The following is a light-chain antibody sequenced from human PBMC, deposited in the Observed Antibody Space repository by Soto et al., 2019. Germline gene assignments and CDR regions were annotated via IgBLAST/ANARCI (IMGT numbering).Light chain of an antibody. J-gene: IGKJ5*01. Sequence: EILMTQSPATLSVSPVEGATLSCMASQSVNNNLAWYQQKPGQAPRLLIFDASTRATGIPARFSGTGSGTEFTLTISSLQSEDFAVYYCQQYNRWFSITFGQGTRLEIK. CDR2: DAS. CDR1: QSVNNN. V-gene: IGKV3-15*01. CDR3: QQYNRWFSIT.